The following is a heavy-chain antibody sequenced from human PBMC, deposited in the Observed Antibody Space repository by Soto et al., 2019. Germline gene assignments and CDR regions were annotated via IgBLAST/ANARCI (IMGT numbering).Heavy chain of an antibody. J-gene: IGHJ4*02. CDR1: GGSFSGYY. CDR3: ARGRAARLGY. Sequence: SETLSLTCAVYGGSFSGYYLSWIRQPPGKGLGWIGEINHSGSTNYNPSLKSRVTISVDTSKNQFSLKLSSVTAADTAVYYCARGRAARLGYWGQGTLVTVSS. D-gene: IGHD6-6*01. V-gene: IGHV4-34*01. CDR2: INHSGST.